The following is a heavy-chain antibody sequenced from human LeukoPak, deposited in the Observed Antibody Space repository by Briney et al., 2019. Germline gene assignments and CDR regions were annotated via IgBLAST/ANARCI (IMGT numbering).Heavy chain of an antibody. CDR3: AGGRGNWNYVGAFDI. J-gene: IGHJ3*02. CDR1: GGSISSYY. Sequence: PSETLSLTCTVSGGSISSYYWSWIRQPPGKGLEWIGYIYYSGSTNYNPSLKSRVTISVDTSKNQFSLKLGSVTAADTAVYYCAGGRGNWNYVGAFDIWGQGTMVTVSS. D-gene: IGHD1-7*01. V-gene: IGHV4-59*01. CDR2: IYYSGST.